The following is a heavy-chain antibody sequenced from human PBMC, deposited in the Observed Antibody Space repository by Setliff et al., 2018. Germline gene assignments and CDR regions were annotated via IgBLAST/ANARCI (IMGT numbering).Heavy chain of an antibody. CDR1: GYSFTTYW. CDR2: IYPDNSDT. CDR3: ARLVVVGTTKIYDY. Sequence: PGESLKISCKGSGYSFTTYWIGWVRQMPGKGLEWMGIIYPDNSDTKYRPSFQGQVTMSADKSIDTAYLQWSSLRASDTAMYYCARLVVVGTTKIYDYWGQGTLVTVS. J-gene: IGHJ4*02. D-gene: IGHD1-26*01. V-gene: IGHV5-51*01.